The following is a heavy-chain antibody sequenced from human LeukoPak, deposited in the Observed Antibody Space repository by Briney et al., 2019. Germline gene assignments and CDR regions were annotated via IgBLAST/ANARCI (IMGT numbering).Heavy chain of an antibody. CDR2: IYTSGST. V-gene: IGHV4-4*09. CDR1: GGSISSYY. CDR3: ARQDLVAGHYYFDY. Sequence: SETLSLTCTVSGGSISSYYWSWIRQPPGKGLEWIGYIYTSGSTNYNPSLQSRVTISVDTSKNPFSLKLSSVTAADTAVYYCARQDLVAGHYYFDYWGQGTLVTVSS. J-gene: IGHJ4*02. D-gene: IGHD2-15*01.